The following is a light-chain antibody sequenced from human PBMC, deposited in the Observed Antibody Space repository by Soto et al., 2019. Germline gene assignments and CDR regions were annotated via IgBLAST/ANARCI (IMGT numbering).Light chain of an antibody. V-gene: IGLV2-11*01. J-gene: IGLJ2*01. CDR1: SSDVGTYNY. CDR2: DVS. CDR3: CSYAGSYSVL. Sequence: QSALTQPRSVSGSPGQSVTISCTGTSSDVGTYNYVSWYQQHPGKAPKLMIYDVSQRPSGVPDRFSGSKSGNTASLTISGLQAEDESDYYCCSYAGSYSVLFGRGTQLTVL.